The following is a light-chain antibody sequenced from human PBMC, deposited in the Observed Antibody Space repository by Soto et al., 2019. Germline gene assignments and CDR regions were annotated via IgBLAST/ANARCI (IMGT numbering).Light chain of an antibody. CDR1: QSVSTW. J-gene: IGKJ1*01. Sequence: IQMTQSPSTPSSSVVDRVTITCRPSQSVSTWLAWYQQKPGEAPNLLIYEASRLQSGVPSRLSGSASGREFTLTITNLQPDDVATYYCQQYNDHQWPFGQGTKVDIX. CDR2: EAS. CDR3: QQYNDHQWP. V-gene: IGKV1-5*01.